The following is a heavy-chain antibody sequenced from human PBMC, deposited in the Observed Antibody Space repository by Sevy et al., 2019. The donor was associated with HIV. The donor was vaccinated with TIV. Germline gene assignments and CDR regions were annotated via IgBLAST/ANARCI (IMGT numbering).Heavy chain of an antibody. CDR3: ARDSDGSGHYYADYFDY. Sequence: ASVKVSCKASGYTFTTYPIGWVRQAPGQGLEWMGWISTYSGETRDTQKFQGRATMTTDTSTSTVYLELRSLRSDDTAVYYCARDSDGSGHYYADYFDYWGQGTLVTVSS. J-gene: IGHJ4*02. D-gene: IGHD3-22*01. V-gene: IGHV1-18*01. CDR2: ISTYSGET. CDR1: GYTFTTYP.